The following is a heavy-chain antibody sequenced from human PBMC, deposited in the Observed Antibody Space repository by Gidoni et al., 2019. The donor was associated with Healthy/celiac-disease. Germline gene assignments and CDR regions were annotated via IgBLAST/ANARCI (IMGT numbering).Heavy chain of an antibody. Sequence: EVQLLETGGGLVQPGGYLRLSWAASGFTCSSYAMFWVRQAPGKGLEWGSGISGSGGSTYYEDPVKSRFTISRDNSKNTLYLQMNSLRAEDTAVYYCAKGGYSSGWLDYWGQGTLVTVSS. CDR1: GFTCSSYA. D-gene: IGHD6-19*01. J-gene: IGHJ4*02. V-gene: IGHV3-23*01. CDR2: ISGSGGST. CDR3: AKGGYSSGWLDY.